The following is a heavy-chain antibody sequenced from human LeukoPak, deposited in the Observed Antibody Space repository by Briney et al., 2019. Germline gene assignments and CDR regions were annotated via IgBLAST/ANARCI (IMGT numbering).Heavy chain of an antibody. D-gene: IGHD3-3*01. Sequence: AASVKVSCKASGYTFTSYDINWVRQATGQGLEWMGWMNPNSGNTGYAQKFQGRVTMTRNTSISTAYMELSSLRSEDTAVYYCARVWTYYDFWSGYYPTYFDYWGQGTLVTVSS. V-gene: IGHV1-8*01. CDR1: GYTFTSYD. CDR3: ARVWTYYDFWSGYYPTYFDY. CDR2: MNPNSGNT. J-gene: IGHJ4*02.